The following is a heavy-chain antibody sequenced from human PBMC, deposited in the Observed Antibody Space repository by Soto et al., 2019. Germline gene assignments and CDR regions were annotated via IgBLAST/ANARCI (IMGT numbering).Heavy chain of an antibody. D-gene: IGHD2-15*01. Sequence: GGSLRLSCGASDFTFSNAWMSWVRQAPGKGLEWVDRIKSKTDGGTTDCAAPVKGRFTISRDDSKNTLYLQMNSLKTEDTAVYYCTTDRRGCSGGSCYFVYYYYMDVWGKGTTVTGSS. V-gene: IGHV3-15*01. CDR3: TTDRRGCSGGSCYFVYYYYMDV. CDR2: IKSKTDGGTT. CDR1: DFTFSNAW. J-gene: IGHJ6*03.